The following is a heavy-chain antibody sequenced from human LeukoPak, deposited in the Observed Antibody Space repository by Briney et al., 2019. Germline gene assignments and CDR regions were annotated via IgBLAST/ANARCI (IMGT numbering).Heavy chain of an antibody. CDR3: ARTGGESGWEGGGFDP. V-gene: IGHV1-69*04. D-gene: IGHD2-8*02. Sequence: ASVKVSCKASGGTFSSYAISWVRQAPGQGLEWMGRIIPILGIANYAQKFQGRVTITADKSTSTAYMELSSLRSEDTAVYYCARTGGESGWEGGGFDPWGRGTLVTVSS. CDR2: IIPILGIA. J-gene: IGHJ5*02. CDR1: GGTFSSYA.